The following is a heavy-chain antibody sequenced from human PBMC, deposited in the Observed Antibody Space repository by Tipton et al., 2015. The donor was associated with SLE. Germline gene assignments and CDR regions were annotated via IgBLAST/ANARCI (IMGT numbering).Heavy chain of an antibody. D-gene: IGHD1-1*01. V-gene: IGHV4-34*12. CDR3: ARVAPTEVFDY. J-gene: IGHJ4*02. CDR2: IIHSGVT. Sequence: TLSLTCAVSGGSFNGYFWTWIRQPPGKGLEWIAEIIHSGVTNYNPSLRSRVNISVDMSKSQVSLKLSSVTAADTAVYYCARVAPTEVFDYWGQGTLVTVSS. CDR1: GGSFNGYF.